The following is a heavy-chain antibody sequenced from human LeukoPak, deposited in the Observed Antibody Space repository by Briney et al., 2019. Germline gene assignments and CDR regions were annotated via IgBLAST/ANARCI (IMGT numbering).Heavy chain of an antibody. CDR3: GLSMVRALSPDY. CDR2: INTDGSST. Sequence: PGGSLRLSCAASGFTFSSYWMSWVRQAPGKGLVWVSGINTDGSSTNYADSVKGRFTISRQNAKNTLYLQMDSLGDEDTAVYYCGLSMVRALSPDYWGQGTLVTVSS. CDR1: GFTFSSYW. D-gene: IGHD3-10*01. V-gene: IGHV3-74*01. J-gene: IGHJ4*02.